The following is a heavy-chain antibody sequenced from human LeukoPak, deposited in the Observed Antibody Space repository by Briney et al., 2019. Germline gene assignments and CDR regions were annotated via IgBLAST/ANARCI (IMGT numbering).Heavy chain of an antibody. CDR1: GYTLTELS. CDR3: ATELSVVPAAIVFDAFDI. J-gene: IGHJ3*02. Sequence: ASVKVSCKVSGYTLTELSMHWVRQAPAKGLEWMGGFDPEDGETIYAQKFQGRVTMTEDTSTDTAYMELSSLRSEDTAVYYCATELSVVPAAIVFDAFDIWGQGTMVTVSS. D-gene: IGHD2-2*01. CDR2: FDPEDGET. V-gene: IGHV1-24*01.